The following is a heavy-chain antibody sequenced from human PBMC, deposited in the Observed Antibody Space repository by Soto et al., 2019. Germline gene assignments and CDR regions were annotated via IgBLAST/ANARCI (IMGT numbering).Heavy chain of an antibody. CDR3: ARDFVAGTKGEGGY. CDR1: GGSISSYY. J-gene: IGHJ4*02. V-gene: IGHV4-30-4*01. Sequence: SETLSLTCTVSGGSISSYYWSWIRQPPGKGLEWIGYIYYSGSTYYNPSLKSRVTISVDTSKNQFSLKLSSVTAADTAVYYCARDFVAGTKGEGGYWGQGTLVTVSS. D-gene: IGHD3-16*01. CDR2: IYYSGST.